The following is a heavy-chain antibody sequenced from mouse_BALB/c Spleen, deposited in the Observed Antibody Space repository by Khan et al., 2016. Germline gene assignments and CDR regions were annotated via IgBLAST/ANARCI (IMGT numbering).Heavy chain of an antibody. CDR1: GYTFTSYW. D-gene: IGHD2-4*01. J-gene: IGHJ2*01. CDR2: IYPGDGNT. Sequence: QVQLQQSGAELARPGASVKLSCKASGYTFTSYWMQWVKQGPGQGLEWIGAIYPGDGNTGYTQNFKGKATLTADRSSSTAYMKLSTLASEDSAVYYCSRGNSYYDYDYWGQGTTLTVSS. V-gene: IGHV1-87*01. CDR3: SRGNSYYDYDY.